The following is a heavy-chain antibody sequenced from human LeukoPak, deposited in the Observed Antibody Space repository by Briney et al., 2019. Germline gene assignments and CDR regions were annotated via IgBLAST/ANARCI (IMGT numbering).Heavy chain of an antibody. CDR1: GGSISRGSYY. J-gene: IGHJ4*02. V-gene: IGHV4-61*02. CDR3: ARGRRSRGFDY. CDR2: IYTSGST. D-gene: IGHD2-2*01. Sequence: PSETLSLTCTVSGGSISRGSYYWSWIRQPAGKGLEWIGRIYTSGSTNYNPSLKSRVTISVDTSKNQFSLKLSSVTAADTAVYYCARGRRSRGFDYWGQGTLVTVSS.